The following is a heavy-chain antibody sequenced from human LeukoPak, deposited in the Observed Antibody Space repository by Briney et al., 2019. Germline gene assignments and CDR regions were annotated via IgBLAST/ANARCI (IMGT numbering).Heavy chain of an antibody. D-gene: IGHD3-10*01. V-gene: IGHV1-69*06. CDR2: IIPIFGTA. J-gene: IGHJ4*02. CDR3: PRGAVKITYGSGSYLLDY. CDR1: GGTFSSYD. Sequence: ASVRVSCTASGGTFSSYDMSWVRQAPGQGLEWMGGIIPIFGTANYAQTLKGRVTIAADKSKSTAYMEMSSLRSEDTAVYYCPRGAVKITYGSGSYLLDYWGRGTLVTVSS.